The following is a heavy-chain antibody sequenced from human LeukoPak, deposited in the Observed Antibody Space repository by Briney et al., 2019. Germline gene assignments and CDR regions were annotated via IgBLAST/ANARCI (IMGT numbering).Heavy chain of an antibody. CDR2: IIPIFGTA. CDR3: ARDGGYYDYVWGSYRFDY. CDR1: GGTFSSYA. D-gene: IGHD3-16*02. J-gene: IGHJ4*02. Sequence: SVKVSCKASGGTFSSYAISWVRQAPGQGLEWMGGIIPIFGTANYAQKFQGRVTITADKSTSTAYMELSSLRPEDTAVYYCARDGGYYDYVWGSYRFDYWGQGTLVTVSS. V-gene: IGHV1-69*06.